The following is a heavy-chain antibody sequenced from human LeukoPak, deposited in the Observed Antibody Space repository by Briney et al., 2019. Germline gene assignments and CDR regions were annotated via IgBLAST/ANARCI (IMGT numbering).Heavy chain of an antibody. CDR2: IYYSGST. CDR1: GGSISSYY. CDR3: ARDLHDFWSGYYDAFDN. V-gene: IGHV4-59*01. D-gene: IGHD3-3*01. Sequence: SETLSLTCTVSGGSISSYYWSWIRQPPGKGLEWIGYIYYSGSTNYNPSLKSRVTISVDTSKNQFSLKLSSVTAADTAVYYCARDLHDFWSGYYDAFDNWGQGTMVTVSS. J-gene: IGHJ3*02.